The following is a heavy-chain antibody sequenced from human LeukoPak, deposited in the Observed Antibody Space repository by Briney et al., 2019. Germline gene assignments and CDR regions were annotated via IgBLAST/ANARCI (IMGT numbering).Heavy chain of an antibody. CDR1: GVSISSSNSY. D-gene: IGHD3/OR15-3a*01. Sequence: SETLSLTCTVSGVSISSSNSYWGWIRQPPGTGLEWIGSIYYSGNTYYNASLKSQVSISIDTSKNQFSLRLTSVTAADTAVYYCARQTGSGLFILPGGQGTLVTVSS. CDR2: IYYSGNT. CDR3: ARQTGSGLFILP. J-gene: IGHJ4*02. V-gene: IGHV4-39*01.